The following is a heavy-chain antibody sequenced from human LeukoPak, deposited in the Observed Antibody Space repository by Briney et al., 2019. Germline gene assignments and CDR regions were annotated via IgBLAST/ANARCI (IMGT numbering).Heavy chain of an antibody. CDR3: GRAFIVVKAAAINGPINWFDP. CDR2: INPSDSSA. V-gene: IGHV1-46*01. D-gene: IGHD2-2*02. CDR1: GYTFTGYY. J-gene: IGHJ5*02. Sequence: ASVKVSCKASGYTFTGYYMHWVRQAPGQGLEWMGMINPSDSSATYPQKFQGRVTMTRDTSTSTVYMELSSLRSEDTAVYYCGRAFIVVKAAAINGPINWFDPWGQGTLVTVSS.